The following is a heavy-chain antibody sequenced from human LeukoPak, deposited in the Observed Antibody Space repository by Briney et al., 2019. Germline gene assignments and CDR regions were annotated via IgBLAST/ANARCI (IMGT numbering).Heavy chain of an antibody. CDR1: GFTFTSYT. CDR3: AKAHPGFDY. V-gene: IGHV3-21*01. Sequence: GGSLRLSCAASGFTFTSYTMNWVRQAPGKGLEWVASIGTTSTFIHYADLVKGRFTISRDNAKDSLFLQMNSLRAEDTAVYYCAKAHPGFDYWGQGALVTVSS. J-gene: IGHJ4*02. CDR2: IGTTSTFI.